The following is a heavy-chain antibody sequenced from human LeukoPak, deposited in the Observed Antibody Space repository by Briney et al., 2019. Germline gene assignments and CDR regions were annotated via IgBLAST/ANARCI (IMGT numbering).Heavy chain of an antibody. CDR3: ASASESFDY. CDR1: GGTFSSYA. V-gene: IGHV1-69*04. Sequence: GASVKVSCKASGGTFSSYAISWVRQAPGQGLEWMGRIIPIFGIANYAQKFQGRVTITADKSTSTAYMELSSLRSEDTAVHYCASASESFDYWGQGTLVTVSS. CDR2: IIPIFGIA. J-gene: IGHJ4*02.